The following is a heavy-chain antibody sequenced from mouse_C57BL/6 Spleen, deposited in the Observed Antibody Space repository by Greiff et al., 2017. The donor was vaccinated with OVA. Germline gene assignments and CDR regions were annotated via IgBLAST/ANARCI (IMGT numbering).Heavy chain of an antibody. CDR1: GFTFSDFY. V-gene: IGHV7-1*01. D-gene: IGHD1-1*02. Sequence: EVMLVESGGGLVQSGRSLRLSCATSGFTFSDFYMAWVRQAPGRGLEWIAANRDKANDYTTEYSASVKGRFIVSRDTSQSILYLQMNALKTEDTAIYYCARNYYGDSHWYFDVWGTGTAVTVSS. J-gene: IGHJ1*03. CDR3: ARNYYGDSHWYFDV. CDR2: NRDKANDYTT.